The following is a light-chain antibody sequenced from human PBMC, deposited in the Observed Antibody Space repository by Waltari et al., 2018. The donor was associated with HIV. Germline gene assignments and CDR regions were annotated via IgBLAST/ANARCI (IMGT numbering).Light chain of an antibody. CDR2: GSS. CDR3: QQRLSVPRT. V-gene: IGKV1-39*01. Sequence: DIQMTQSPSSLSASVGDRVTITCRASQSISTFLNWYQHKPGKAPNLLIYGSSSLQSGVPSRFSGSGSGTDFTLTISSLQPEDFATYYCQQRLSVPRTFGQGTKVEIK. J-gene: IGKJ1*01. CDR1: QSISTF.